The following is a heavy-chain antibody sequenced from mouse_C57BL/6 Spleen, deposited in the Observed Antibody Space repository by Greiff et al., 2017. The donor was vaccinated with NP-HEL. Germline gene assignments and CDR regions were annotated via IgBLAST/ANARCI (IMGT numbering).Heavy chain of an antibody. J-gene: IGHJ1*03. V-gene: IGHV1-47*01. Sequence: VQLQQSGAELVKPGASVKMSCTASGYTFTTYPIEWMKQNHGKSLEWIGNFHPYNDDTKYNEKFKGKATLTVEKSSSTVYLELSRLTSDDSAVYDCARRGYYGSRGYFEGWGTGTTVTVSS. CDR2: FHPYNDDT. CDR1: GYTFTTYP. D-gene: IGHD1-1*01. CDR3: ARRGYYGSRGYFEG.